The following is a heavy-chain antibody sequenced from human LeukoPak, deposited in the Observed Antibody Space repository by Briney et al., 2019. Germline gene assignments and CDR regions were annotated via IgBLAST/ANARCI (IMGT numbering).Heavy chain of an antibody. J-gene: IGHJ4*02. D-gene: IGHD5-24*01. CDR2: IHYSGST. V-gene: IGHV4-59*02. CDR3: ARGLGRRWLQGFDY. CDR1: GGSVSSYY. Sequence: PSETLSLTCTVSGGSVSSYYWSWIRQPPGKGLEWIGYIHYSGSTNYNPSLKSRVIISVDTSKNQFSLKLSSVTAADTAIYYCARGLGRRWLQGFDYWGQGTLVTVSS.